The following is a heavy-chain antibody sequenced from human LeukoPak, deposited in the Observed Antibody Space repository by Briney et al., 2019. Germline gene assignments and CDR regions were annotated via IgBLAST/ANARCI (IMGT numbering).Heavy chain of an antibody. Sequence: PGRSLRLSCAASGFTFDDYAMHWVRQAPGKGLEWVSGISWNSGSIGYADSVKGRFTISRDNAKNSLYLQMNSLRAEDTAVYYCAKDWSPASGRGGYFDYWGQGTLVTVSS. CDR2: ISWNSGSI. CDR1: GFTFDDYA. V-gene: IGHV3-9*01. CDR3: AKDWSPASGRGGYFDY. D-gene: IGHD6-13*01. J-gene: IGHJ4*02.